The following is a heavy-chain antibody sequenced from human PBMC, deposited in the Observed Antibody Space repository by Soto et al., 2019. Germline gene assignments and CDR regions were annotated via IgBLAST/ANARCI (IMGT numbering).Heavy chain of an antibody. V-gene: IGHV3-23*01. CDR1: GFTFSSYA. J-gene: IGHJ4*02. D-gene: IGHD3-3*01. Sequence: GGSLRLSCAASGFTFSSYAMSWVRQAPGKGLEWVSAISGSGGSTYYADSVKGRFTISRDNSKNTLYLQMNSLRAEDTAVYYCAKLEGYDFWSGYYVILDYWGQGTLVTVSS. CDR2: ISGSGGST. CDR3: AKLEGYDFWSGYYVILDY.